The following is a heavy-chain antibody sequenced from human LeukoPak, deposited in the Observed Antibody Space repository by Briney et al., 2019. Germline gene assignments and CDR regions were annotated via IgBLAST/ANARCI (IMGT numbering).Heavy chain of an antibody. CDR2: ISTQSGNT. V-gene: IGHV1-18*01. Sequence: GASVKVSCEASGYTLTSYGINWMRQAPGQGLEWMGWISTQSGNTNYAQKVQGRLTLTTDRSTNTAYMELRSLRSEDTAVYYCARVGGIAAVAGNFGYWGQGTLVTVSS. CDR3: ARVGGIAAVAGNFGY. D-gene: IGHD6-19*01. CDR1: GYTLTSYG. J-gene: IGHJ4*02.